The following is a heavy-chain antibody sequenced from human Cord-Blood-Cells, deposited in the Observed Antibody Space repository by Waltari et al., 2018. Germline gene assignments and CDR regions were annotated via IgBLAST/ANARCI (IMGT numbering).Heavy chain of an antibody. CDR2: ISSSGSTI. Sequence: EVQLVESGGGLVQPGGSLRLSWAASGFTFSSYEMNWVRQAPGKGLEWVSYISSSGSTIYYADSVKGRFTISRDNAKNSLYLQMNSLRAEDTAVYYCARALYWGSMDYWGQGTLVTVSS. J-gene: IGHJ4*02. D-gene: IGHD7-27*01. CDR1: GFTFSSYE. CDR3: ARALYWGSMDY. V-gene: IGHV3-48*03.